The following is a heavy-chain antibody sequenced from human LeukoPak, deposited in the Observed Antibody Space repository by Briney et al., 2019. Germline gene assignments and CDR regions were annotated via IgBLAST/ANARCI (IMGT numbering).Heavy chain of an antibody. CDR2: IYPSDSDT. CDR3: ARRVSSGYYYSIPSNWFDP. V-gene: IGHV5-51*01. D-gene: IGHD3-22*01. CDR1: GYRFTSYW. J-gene: IGHJ5*02. Sequence: GESLKISCKGSGYRFTSYWIGWVRQMPGKGLEWMGIIYPSDSDTRYTPSFQGQVTISADTVLSTAYLQWSSLKASDTAMYYCARRVSSGYYYSIPSNWFDPWGQGTLVTVSP.